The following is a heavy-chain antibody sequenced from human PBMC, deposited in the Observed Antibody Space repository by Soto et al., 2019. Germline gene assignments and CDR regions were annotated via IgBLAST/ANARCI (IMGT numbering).Heavy chain of an antibody. V-gene: IGHV1-69*13. J-gene: IGHJ6*02. D-gene: IGHD3-3*01. CDR1: GGTFRSYS. Sequence: SVKVCCKASGGTFRSYSISWVRQAPGQGLEWMGGIIPIFGTANYAQKFQGRVTITADESTSTAYMELSSLRSEDTAVYYCARLQYYDFWSGYYSYGMDVWGQGTTVPVSS. CDR3: ARLQYYDFWSGYYSYGMDV. CDR2: IIPIFGTA.